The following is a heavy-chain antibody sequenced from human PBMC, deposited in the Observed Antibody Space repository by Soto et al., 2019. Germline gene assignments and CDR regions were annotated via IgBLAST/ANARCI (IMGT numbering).Heavy chain of an antibody. CDR1: GGSISSGGYY. CDR2: IYYSGST. Sequence: QVQLQESGPGLVKPSQTLSLTCTVSGGSISSGGYYWSWIRQHPGKGLEWIGYIYYSGSTYYNPSLKSRVTISVDTSKNQFSLKMSSVTAADTAVYYCARAVGYGDGKSPIDYWGQGTLVTVSS. D-gene: IGHD4-17*01. CDR3: ARAVGYGDGKSPIDY. V-gene: IGHV4-31*03. J-gene: IGHJ4*02.